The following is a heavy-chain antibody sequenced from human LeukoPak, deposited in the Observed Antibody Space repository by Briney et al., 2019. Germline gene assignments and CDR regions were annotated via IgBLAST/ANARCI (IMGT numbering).Heavy chain of an antibody. CDR1: GYRFTSYW. Sequence: GGALKTSFQGSGYRFTSYWIAWGRQMPGKGLEGVGIIYLRESIIRYSPSFQGQVTISADKSISTAYLQWRSLKASDTAMYYCARRGDDSSGYYSLDYWGQGTLVTVSS. J-gene: IGHJ4*02. V-gene: IGHV5-51*01. CDR3: ARRGDDSSGYYSLDY. D-gene: IGHD3-22*01. CDR2: IYLRESII.